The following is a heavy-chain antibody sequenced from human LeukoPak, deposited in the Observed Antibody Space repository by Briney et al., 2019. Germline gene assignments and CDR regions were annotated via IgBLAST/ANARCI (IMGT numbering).Heavy chain of an antibody. J-gene: IGHJ4*02. CDR2: IKSDGSSI. CDR3: ARDLDYGGRSNFDH. Sequence: GGSLRLSCAASGFTFSTYLMHWVRQAPGKGLVWVSRIKSDGSSIMYAASVRGRFTISRDNAKNTLYLQMNSLRAEDTAVYYCARDLDYGGRSNFDHWGQGTLVTVSS. V-gene: IGHV3-74*03. D-gene: IGHD4-23*01. CDR1: GFTFSTYL.